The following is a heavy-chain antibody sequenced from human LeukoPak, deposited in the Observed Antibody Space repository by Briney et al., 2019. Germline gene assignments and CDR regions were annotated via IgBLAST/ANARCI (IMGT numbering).Heavy chain of an antibody. CDR3: ATDPPFRFERGPAVIWFDP. J-gene: IGHJ5*02. D-gene: IGHD2-21*01. V-gene: IGHV1-24*01. Sequence: GASVKVSCKVSGYTFTELSMHWVRQAPGKGLEWMGGFDPEGGETIYAQKFQGRVTMTEDTSTDTAYMELSSLRSEDTAVYYCATDPPFRFERGPAVIWFDPWGQGTLVTVSS. CDR1: GYTFTELS. CDR2: FDPEGGET.